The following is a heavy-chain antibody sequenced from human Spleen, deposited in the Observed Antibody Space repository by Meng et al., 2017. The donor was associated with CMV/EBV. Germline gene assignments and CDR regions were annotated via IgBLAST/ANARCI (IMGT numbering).Heavy chain of an antibody. CDR3: AKGSVLFDY. D-gene: IGHD3-10*01. CDR1: RFDFSSRI. V-gene: IGHV3-21*01. J-gene: IGHJ4*02. Sequence: VHVVGSGGGVFSPCRYLSLHAAPSRFDFSSRIMNWVREALGKWLEWVSSISSRSSYLSYADSVKCRFTISRDNAKNSLYLQMNSLRAEDTAAYYCAKGSVLFDYWGQGTLVTVSS. CDR2: ISSRSSYL.